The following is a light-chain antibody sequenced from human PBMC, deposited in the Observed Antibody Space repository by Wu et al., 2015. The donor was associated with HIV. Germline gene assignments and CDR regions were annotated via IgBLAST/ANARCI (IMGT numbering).Light chain of an antibody. CDR2: KAS. CDR3: QQYNSHSRT. CDR1: QSIDTW. J-gene: IGKJ1*01. Sequence: DIQMTQSPSTLSACLGERVTITCRASQSIDTWLAWYQQKPGKAPKLLIYKASTLEVGVPSRFSGSGSGTEFTLTINNLERDDFATYYCQQYNSHSRTFGQGTKVEV. V-gene: IGKV1-5*03.